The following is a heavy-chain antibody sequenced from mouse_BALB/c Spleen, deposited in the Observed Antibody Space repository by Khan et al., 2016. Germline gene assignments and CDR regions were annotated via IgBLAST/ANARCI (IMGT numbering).Heavy chain of an antibody. CDR3: NACDYNAMDY. CDR2: IDPENGDT. J-gene: IGHJ4*01. Sequence: VRLQQSGAELVRSGASVKLSCTASGFNIKDYYMHWVKQRPEQGLEWIGWIDPENGDTEYAPKFQGKATMTADTSSNTAYLQLSSLTSEDTAVYYGNACDYNAMDYWGQGTSVTVSS. CDR1: GFNIKDYY. V-gene: IGHV14-4*02.